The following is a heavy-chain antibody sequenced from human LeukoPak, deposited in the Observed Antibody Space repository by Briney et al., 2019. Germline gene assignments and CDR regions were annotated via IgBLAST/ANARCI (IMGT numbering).Heavy chain of an antibody. D-gene: IGHD3-9*01. CDR2: IKQDGSEK. V-gene: IGHV3-7*01. J-gene: IGHJ6*02. CDR3: ARYPGYPGFYYYGMDV. Sequence: GGSLRLSCAASGFTLSSYWMSWVRQAPGKGLEWVANIKQDGSEKYYVDSVKGRFTISRDNAKNSLYLQMNSLRAEDTAVYYCARYPGYPGFYYYGMDVWGQGTTVTVSS. CDR1: GFTLSSYW.